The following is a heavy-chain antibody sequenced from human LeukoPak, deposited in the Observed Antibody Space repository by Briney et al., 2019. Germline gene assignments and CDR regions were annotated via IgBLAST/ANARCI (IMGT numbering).Heavy chain of an antibody. CDR2: INPNSGGT. J-gene: IGHJ4*02. CDR3: ARPTYCGSNCYFNFDY. D-gene: IGHD2-21*02. Sequence: GASVKVTCKPSGYTFATYFMHWVRQAPGQGLEWMGYINPNSGGTNYAQKFRVRVSMTCDTTLSTAYIELSGLTSDETDIYYCARPTYCGSNCYFNFDYWGQGTLVTVSS. CDR1: GYTFATYF. V-gene: IGHV1-2*02.